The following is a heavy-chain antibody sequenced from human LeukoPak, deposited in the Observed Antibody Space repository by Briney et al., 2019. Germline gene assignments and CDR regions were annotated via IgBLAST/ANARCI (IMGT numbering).Heavy chain of an antibody. CDR1: GYSFTSYW. V-gene: IGHV5-51*01. Sequence: GESLKTSFKGSGYSFTSYWIGWVRQMPGKGLEWMGIIYPSDSDTRYSPSLQGQVTISADKSIITAYLQWSSLKASDTAMYYCVRAGVPRQIDNWGQGTLVTVSS. J-gene: IGHJ4*02. CDR2: IYPSDSDT. D-gene: IGHD3-10*01. CDR3: VRAGVPRQIDN.